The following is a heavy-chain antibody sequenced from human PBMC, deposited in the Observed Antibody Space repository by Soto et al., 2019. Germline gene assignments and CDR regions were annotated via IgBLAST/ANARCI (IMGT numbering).Heavy chain of an antibody. Sequence: QVQLQESGPGLVKPSQTLSLTCTVSGASISSGGYYWSWIRQHPGKCLELIGYIYYSGSTYYNPCLKSRVIISVDTSKNQFSLKLSSVTAADTAVYYCARGSTVAAILFDYWGQGTLVTVSS. CDR3: ARGSTVAAILFDY. D-gene: IGHD2-15*01. CDR2: IYYSGST. V-gene: IGHV4-31*03. J-gene: IGHJ4*02. CDR1: GASISSGGYY.